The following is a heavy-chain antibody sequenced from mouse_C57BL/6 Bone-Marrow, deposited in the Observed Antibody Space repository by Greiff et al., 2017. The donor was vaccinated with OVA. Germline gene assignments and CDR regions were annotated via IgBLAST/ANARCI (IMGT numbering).Heavy chain of an antibody. V-gene: IGHV5-6*02. CDR2: ISSGGSYT. D-gene: IGHD4-1*02. CDR3: ARRNWSWFAY. CDR1: GFTFSSYG. J-gene: IGHJ3*01. Sequence: EVKVVDSGGDLVKPGGSLKLSCAASGFTFSSYGMSWVRQTPDKRLAWVATISSGGSYTYYPDSVKGRFTISRDNAKNTLYLQMSSLKSEDTAMYYCARRNWSWFAYWGQGTLVTVSA.